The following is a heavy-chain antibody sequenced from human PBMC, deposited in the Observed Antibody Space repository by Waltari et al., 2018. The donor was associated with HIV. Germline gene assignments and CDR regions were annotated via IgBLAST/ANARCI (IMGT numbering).Heavy chain of an antibody. CDR1: GYIFTKYA. D-gene: IGHD7-27*01. CDR2: INTITGNP. Sequence: QVQLVQSGSELKKPGASVKVSCKASGYIFTKYAMNWVRQAPGQGLEWMGWINTITGNPTYAQGFTGRFVLSLDTSVSTAYLQISSLKPEDTAVYYCAKPGNYNWLDPWGQGTLVTVSS. J-gene: IGHJ5*02. CDR3: AKPGNYNWLDP. V-gene: IGHV7-4-1*02.